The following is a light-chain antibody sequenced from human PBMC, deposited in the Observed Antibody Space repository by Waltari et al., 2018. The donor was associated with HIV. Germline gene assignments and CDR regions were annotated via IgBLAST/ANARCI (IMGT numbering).Light chain of an antibody. CDR3: QQYNDWPWFT. J-gene: IGKJ2*01. CDR1: QSVSSN. V-gene: IGKV3-15*01. CDR2: SAS. Sequence: EIVMTQSPATLSVSPGKTATLSCRASQSVSSNLAWYQQKAGQTPRLIIYSASTRATGIPPRFSGSGSGTRFALTITSVQPEDVAEYYCQQYNDWPWFTFGQGTKLEIK.